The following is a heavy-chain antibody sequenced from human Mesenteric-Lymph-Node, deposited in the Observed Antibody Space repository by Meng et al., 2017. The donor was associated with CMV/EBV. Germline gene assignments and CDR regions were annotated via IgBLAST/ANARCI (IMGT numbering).Heavy chain of an antibody. CDR3: ARRRDGYIYFDY. Sequence: CSVSGGSISSSNWWSWVRQPPGKGLEWIGEIYHSGSTNYNPSLKSRVTISVDKSKNQFSLKLSSVTAADTAVYYCARRRDGYIYFDYWGQGTLVTVSS. J-gene: IGHJ4*02. V-gene: IGHV4-4*02. CDR2: IYHSGST. CDR1: GGSISSSNW. D-gene: IGHD5-24*01.